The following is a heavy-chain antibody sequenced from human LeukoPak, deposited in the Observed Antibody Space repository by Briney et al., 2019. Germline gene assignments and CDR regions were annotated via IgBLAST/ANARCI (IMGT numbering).Heavy chain of an antibody. J-gene: IGHJ4*02. CDR1: GYTFTGYY. CDR3: ARVGYYDSRAFDY. D-gene: IGHD3-22*01. V-gene: IGHV1-2*02. Sequence: ASVKVSCKASGYTFTGYYMHWVRQAPGQGLEWMGWINPNSGGTNYAQKFQGRVTMTRDTSLSTAYMELSRLRSDDTAVYYCARVGYYDSRAFDYWGQGTLVTVSS. CDR2: INPNSGGT.